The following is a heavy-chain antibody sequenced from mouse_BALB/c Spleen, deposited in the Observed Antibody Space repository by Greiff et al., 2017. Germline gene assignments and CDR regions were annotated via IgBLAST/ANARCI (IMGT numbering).Heavy chain of an antibody. CDR3: ARDRGKVRLMDY. J-gene: IGHJ4*01. Sequence: EVKLVESGGGLVKPGGSLKLSCAASGFTFSDYYMYWVRQTPEKRLEWVATISDGGSYTYYPDSVKGRFTISRDNAKNNLYLQMSSLKSEDTAMYYCARDRGKVRLMDYWGQGTSVTVSS. CDR2: ISDGGSYT. D-gene: IGHD2-14*01. V-gene: IGHV5-4*02. CDR1: GFTFSDYY.